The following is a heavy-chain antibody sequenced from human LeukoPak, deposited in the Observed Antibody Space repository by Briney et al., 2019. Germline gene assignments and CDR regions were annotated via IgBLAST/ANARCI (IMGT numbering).Heavy chain of an antibody. CDR2: FDPEDGET. CDR1: GYTLTELS. D-gene: IGHD3-22*01. J-gene: IGHJ4*02. Sequence: ASVKVSCKVSGYTLTELSMHWVRQAPGKGLEWMGGFDPEDGETIYAQKFQGRVTITTDESTSAAYMELSSLRSEDTAVYYCARLPGSSGYQFDYWGQGTLVTVSS. CDR3: ARLPGSSGYQFDY. V-gene: IGHV1-24*01.